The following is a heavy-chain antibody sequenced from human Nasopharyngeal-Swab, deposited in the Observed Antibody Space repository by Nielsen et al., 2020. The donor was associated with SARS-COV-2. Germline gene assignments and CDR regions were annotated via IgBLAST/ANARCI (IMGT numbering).Heavy chain of an antibody. D-gene: IGHD4-17*01. Sequence: SVKVSCKASGGTFSSYAISWVRQAPGQGLEWMGGIIPIFGTANYAQKFQGRVKITADESTSTAYMELSSLRSEDTAVYYCARVGDYADFDYWGQGTLVIVSS. CDR1: GGTFSSYA. CDR2: IIPIFGTA. CDR3: ARVGDYADFDY. V-gene: IGHV1-69*13. J-gene: IGHJ4*02.